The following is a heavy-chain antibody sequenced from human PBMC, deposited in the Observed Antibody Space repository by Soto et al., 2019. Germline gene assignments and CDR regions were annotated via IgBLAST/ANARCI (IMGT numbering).Heavy chain of an antibody. V-gene: IGHV3-21*01. CDR1: LFTFSSYS. Sequence: GGSLRLSCAASLFTFSSYSMNWFPQAPGKGLEWVSSISSSSSYIYYADSVKGRFTISRDNAKNSLYLQMNSLRAEDTAVYYCARDRGRLENWFDPWGPGTLVTVSS. D-gene: IGHD3-10*01. J-gene: IGHJ5*02. CDR3: ARDRGRLENWFDP. CDR2: ISSSSSYI.